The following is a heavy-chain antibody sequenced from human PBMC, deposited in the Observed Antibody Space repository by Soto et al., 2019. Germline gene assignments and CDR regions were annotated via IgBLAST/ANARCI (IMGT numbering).Heavy chain of an antibody. Sequence: EVQLVESGGGLVQPGGSLRLTCVASGFTFSGYWMSWVRQAPGKGLEWVANVKQDGSDKYYVDSVKGRFTISRDNAQKSLYLQMKSLRAEDTAVYYCARGGGNFDQWGQGALVTVSS. CDR2: VKQDGSDK. D-gene: IGHD3-16*01. CDR3: ARGGGNFDQ. V-gene: IGHV3-7*04. CDR1: GFTFSGYW. J-gene: IGHJ4*02.